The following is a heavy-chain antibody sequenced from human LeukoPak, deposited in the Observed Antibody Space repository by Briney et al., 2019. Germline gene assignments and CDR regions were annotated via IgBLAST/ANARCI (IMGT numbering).Heavy chain of an antibody. CDR3: ARSDYDFWSGYSRAMDV. D-gene: IGHD3-3*01. Sequence: GESLKISCKGSGYSFTSYWIGWVRQMPGKGLEWMGIIYPGDSDTRYSPSFQGQVTISADESISTAYLQWSSLKASDTAMYYCARSDYDFWSGYSRAMDVWGKGTTVTVSS. CDR1: GYSFTSYW. CDR2: IYPGDSDT. J-gene: IGHJ6*04. V-gene: IGHV5-51*01.